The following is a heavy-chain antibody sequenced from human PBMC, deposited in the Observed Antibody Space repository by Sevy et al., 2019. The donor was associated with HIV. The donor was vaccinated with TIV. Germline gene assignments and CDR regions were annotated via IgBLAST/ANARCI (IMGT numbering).Heavy chain of an antibody. D-gene: IGHD6-19*01. J-gene: IGHJ5*02. Sequence: SETLSLTCSVSGGSISSSSYYWAWIRQPPGKELEWIGSIYYVGTIYYNPSHESRVTISVDTSKNQFSLKLSSVTAADTAVYYCARDGNSSGWSTSWFDPWGQGTLVTVSS. CDR3: ARDGNSSGWSTSWFDP. CDR1: GGSISSSSYY. V-gene: IGHV4-39*07. CDR2: IYYVGTI.